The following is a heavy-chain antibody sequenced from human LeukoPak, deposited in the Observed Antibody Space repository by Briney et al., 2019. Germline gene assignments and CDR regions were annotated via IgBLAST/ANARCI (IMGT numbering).Heavy chain of an antibody. CDR2: INHSGST. V-gene: IGHV4-34*01. Sequence: SETLSLTCAVYGGSFSGCYWSWIRQPPGKGLEWIGEINHSGSTNFNPSLKSRVTISVDTSKNQFSLKLSSVTAADTAVYYCARRNGSGYSYGRNWYFDLWGRGTLVTVSS. CDR1: GGSFSGCY. CDR3: ARRNGSGYSYGRNWYFDL. J-gene: IGHJ2*01. D-gene: IGHD5-18*01.